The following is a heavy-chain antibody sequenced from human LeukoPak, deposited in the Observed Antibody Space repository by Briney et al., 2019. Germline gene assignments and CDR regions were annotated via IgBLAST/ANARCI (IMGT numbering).Heavy chain of an antibody. CDR3: ARGRNPDV. D-gene: IGHD1-14*01. CDR1: GFTFSTYS. CDR2: INHSGST. V-gene: IGHV4-34*01. Sequence: GSLRLSCAASGFTFSTYSMNWVRQPPGKGLEWIGEINHSGSTNYNPSLKSRVTISVDTSKNQFSLKLSSVTAADTAVYYCARGRNPDVWGKGTTVTVSS. J-gene: IGHJ6*04.